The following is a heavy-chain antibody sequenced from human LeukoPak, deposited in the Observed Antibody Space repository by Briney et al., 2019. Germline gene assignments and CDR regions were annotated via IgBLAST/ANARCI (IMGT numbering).Heavy chain of an antibody. CDR3: AGGGHYDSSGYHLSEYFQH. Sequence: ASVKVSCKASGGTFSSYAISWVRQAPGQGLEWMGGIIPIFGTANYAQRFQGRVTITTDESTSTAYMELSGLRSEDTAVYYCAGGGHYDSSGYHLSEYFQHWGQGTLVTVSS. V-gene: IGHV1-69*05. J-gene: IGHJ1*01. CDR2: IIPIFGTA. CDR1: GGTFSSYA. D-gene: IGHD3-22*01.